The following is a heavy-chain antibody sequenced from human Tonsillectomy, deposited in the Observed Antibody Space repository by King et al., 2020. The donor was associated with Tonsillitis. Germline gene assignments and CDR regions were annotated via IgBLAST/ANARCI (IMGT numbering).Heavy chain of an antibody. CDR2: IFHSENT. V-gene: IGHV4-31*03. D-gene: IGHD2-15*01. CDR3: ARYEGGVFDP. CDR1: GGSIGGGAFY. Sequence: QLQESGPGLVKPSQTLSLTCTVSGGSIGGGAFYWSWIRQHPGNGLEWIGYIFHSENTYYNPSLKSRLIISVDTSENQFSLKLSSVTAADTAVYYCARYEGGVFDPWGQGTLVTVSS. J-gene: IGHJ5*02.